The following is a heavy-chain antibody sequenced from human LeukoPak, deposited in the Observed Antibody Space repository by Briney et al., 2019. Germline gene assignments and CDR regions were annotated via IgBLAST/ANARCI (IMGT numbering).Heavy chain of an antibody. CDR2: LSGSGSTT. CDR3: AKDLDHFDY. Sequence: GGSLRLSCATSGFAFSNYAMTWVRQAPGKGLVWVSALSGSGSTTYYADSVKGRFTISRDNSKNTLYLQMNSLRAEDTAVYYCAKDLDHFDYWGQGTLVTVSS. V-gene: IGHV3-23*01. CDR1: GFAFSNYA. D-gene: IGHD1-1*01. J-gene: IGHJ4*02.